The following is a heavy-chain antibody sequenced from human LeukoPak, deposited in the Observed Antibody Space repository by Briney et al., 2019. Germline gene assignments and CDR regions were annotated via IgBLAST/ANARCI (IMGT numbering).Heavy chain of an antibody. Sequence: ASVNVSCKASGGTFSSYAISWVRQAPGQGLEWMGGIIPIFGTANYAQTFQGRVTITADESTSTAYMELSSLRSEDTAVYYCASMISDGGNSRGVFYYYGMDVWGQGTTVTVSS. V-gene: IGHV1-69*13. CDR3: ASMISDGGNSRGVFYYYGMDV. J-gene: IGHJ6*02. CDR2: IIPIFGTA. CDR1: GGTFSSYA. D-gene: IGHD4-23*01.